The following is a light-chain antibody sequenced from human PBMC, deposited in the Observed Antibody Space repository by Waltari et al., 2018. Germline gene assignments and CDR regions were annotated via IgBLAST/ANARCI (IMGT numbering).Light chain of an antibody. J-gene: IGLJ2*01. CDR2: SNN. V-gene: IGLV1-44*01. CDR1: SSNIGSNT. CDR3: AAWDDSLNAVV. Sequence: QSVLTQPPSASGTPGQRVTLSCSGSSSNIGSNTVNWYQQLPGTAPKPLIYSNNQRPSGVPDRFSGSKSGTSASLAISGLQSEDEADYYCAAWDDSLNAVVFGGGTKLTVL.